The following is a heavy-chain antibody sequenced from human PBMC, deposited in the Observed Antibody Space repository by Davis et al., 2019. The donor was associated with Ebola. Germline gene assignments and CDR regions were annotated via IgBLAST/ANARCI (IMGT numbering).Heavy chain of an antibody. CDR2: ISSSSSYI. CDR3: ARATAGDVRFLEWLSWWFDP. V-gene: IGHV3-21*01. D-gene: IGHD3-3*01. Sequence: GESLKISCAASGFTFSSYSINWVRQAPGKGLEWVSFISSSSSYIYYADSVKGRFTISRDNAKNSLYLQMNSLRAEDTAVYYCARATAGDVRFLEWLSWWFDPWGQGTLVTVSS. J-gene: IGHJ5*02. CDR1: GFTFSSYS.